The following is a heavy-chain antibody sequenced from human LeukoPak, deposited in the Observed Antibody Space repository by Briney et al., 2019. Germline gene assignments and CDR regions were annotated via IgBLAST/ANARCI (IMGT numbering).Heavy chain of an antibody. Sequence: GRSLSLSCAASGFTFSSYGMHWVRQAPGNGLNLVALIWGHGSNNSYAESVKGRCNISRANSANTLELQVSILRPEHTAVYSRAKDHPTHSYGSGTYGPRGYSDYWGQGTLVTVSS. CDR1: GFTFSSYG. V-gene: IGHV3-33*06. D-gene: IGHD3-10*01. CDR2: IWGHGSNN. J-gene: IGHJ4*02. CDR3: AKDHPTHSYGSGTYGPRGYSDY.